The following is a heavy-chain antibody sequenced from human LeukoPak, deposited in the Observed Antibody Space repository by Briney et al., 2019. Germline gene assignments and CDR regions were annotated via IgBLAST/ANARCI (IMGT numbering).Heavy chain of an antibody. CDR1: GFTFSSYG. D-gene: IGHD2-21*02. V-gene: IGHV3-30*18. CDR3: AKVSRIVVVTAIPKDAFDI. Sequence: GGSLRLSCAASGFTFSSYGMHWVRQAPGKGLEWVAVISYDGGNKYYADSVKGRFTISRDNSKNTLYLQMNSLRAEDTAVYYCAKVSRIVVVTAIPKDAFDIWGQGTMVTVSS. J-gene: IGHJ3*02. CDR2: ISYDGGNK.